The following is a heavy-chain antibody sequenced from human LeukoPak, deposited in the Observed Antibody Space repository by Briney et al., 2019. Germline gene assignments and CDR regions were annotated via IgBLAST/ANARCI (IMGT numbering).Heavy chain of an antibody. V-gene: IGHV4-39*01. CDR2: IYYSGST. CDR1: GGSISSSSYY. Sequence: PSETLSLTCTVSGGSISSSSYYWGWIRQPPGKGLEWIGSIYYSGSTYNNPSLKSRVTISVDTSKNQFSLKLSSVTAADTAVYYCARGSLAYSSSSGDYYYGMDVWGQGTTVTVSS. J-gene: IGHJ6*02. CDR3: ARGSLAYSSSSGDYYYGMDV. D-gene: IGHD6-6*01.